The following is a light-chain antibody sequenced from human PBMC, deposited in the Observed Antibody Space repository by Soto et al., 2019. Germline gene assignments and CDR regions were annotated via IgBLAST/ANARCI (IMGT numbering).Light chain of an antibody. CDR3: QQFDDSVT. Sequence: EIVLTQSPGTLSWSPGERATLACRASQSVSSSYSAWYQQKPGQAPRVLIFGASDRATGTQDSFSGSGSGTEFTLTIRRLEPEDSAVYYCQQFDDSVTCGQGTRLEIK. CDR2: GAS. J-gene: IGKJ5*01. V-gene: IGKV3-20*01. CDR1: QSVSSSY.